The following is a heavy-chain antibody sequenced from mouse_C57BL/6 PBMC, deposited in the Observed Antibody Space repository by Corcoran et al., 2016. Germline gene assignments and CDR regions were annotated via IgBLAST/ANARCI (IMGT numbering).Heavy chain of an antibody. CDR3: ARHYDYGVGYFDV. D-gene: IGHD2-4*01. V-gene: IGHV1-80*01. Sequence: QVQLQQSGAELVKPGASVKISCKASGYAFSSYWMNWVKQRPGKGLEWIGQIYPGDGDTNYNGKCKGKATLTADKSSSTAYMQLSSLTSEDSAVYFCARHYDYGVGYFDVWVTGTTVTVSS. CDR1: GYAFSSYW. CDR2: IYPGDGDT. J-gene: IGHJ1*03.